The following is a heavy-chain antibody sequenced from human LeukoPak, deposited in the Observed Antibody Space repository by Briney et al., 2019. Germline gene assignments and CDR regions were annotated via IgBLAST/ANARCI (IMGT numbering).Heavy chain of an antibody. CDR1: GFTFTDYS. CDR3: ARDGSGFYHYYYMDV. J-gene: IGHJ6*03. CDR2: ISTVSTYT. V-gene: IGHV3-21*01. D-gene: IGHD6-25*01. Sequence: GGSLRLSCAASGFTFTDYSMTWVRQAPGKGLEWVSSISTVSTYTFYSDSVKGRLTISRDNRKNTLYLQMSSLSAEDTAVYYCARDGSGFYHYYYMDVWGRGTAVTVSS.